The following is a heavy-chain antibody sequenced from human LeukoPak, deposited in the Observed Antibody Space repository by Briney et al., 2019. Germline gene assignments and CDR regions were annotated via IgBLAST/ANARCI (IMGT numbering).Heavy chain of an antibody. CDR1: GFTFSDYG. V-gene: IGHV3-64*01. Sequence: GGSLRLSCIASGFTFSDYGMHWVRQTPGRGLEYVSGISSDGDSTFYANSVRGRSTISRDNSKNTLYLQVGSLRDEDMAVYYCARQYSGSYYEAFDFWGQGTLVTVSS. CDR3: ARQYSGSYYEAFDF. J-gene: IGHJ4*02. CDR2: ISSDGDST. D-gene: IGHD1-26*01.